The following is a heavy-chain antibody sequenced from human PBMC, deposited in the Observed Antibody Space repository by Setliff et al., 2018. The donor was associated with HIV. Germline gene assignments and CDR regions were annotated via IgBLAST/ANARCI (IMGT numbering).Heavy chain of an antibody. Sequence: HPGGSLRLSCTTSGFTFGDYAMSWVRQAPGKGLEWVAFITSKTYGGTTEDAASVKGRLTISRDDSKSIAYLKMHSLKTEDTAVYYCTRDGWHRSSLHYCYYYMAVGRKGTTVTV. D-gene: IGHD6-13*01. CDR2: ITSKTYGGTT. V-gene: IGHV3-49*04. J-gene: IGHJ6*03. CDR1: GFTFGDYA. CDR3: TRDGWHRSSLHYCYYYMAV.